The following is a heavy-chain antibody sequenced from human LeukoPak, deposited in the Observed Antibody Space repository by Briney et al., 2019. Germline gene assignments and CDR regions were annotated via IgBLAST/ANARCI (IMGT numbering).Heavy chain of an antibody. CDR1: GFSFSSYE. D-gene: IGHD6-19*01. V-gene: IGHV3-48*03. CDR3: ARDATTHTIGWYDDVFDI. Sequence: PGGSLRLSCAASGFSFSSYEMNWVRQAPGKGLEWVSYISGSGTTIYYADSVKGRFTISRDNAENSLYLQMNSLRAEDTAVYYCARDATTHTIGWYDDVFDIWGHGTMVTVSS. J-gene: IGHJ3*02. CDR2: ISGSGTTI.